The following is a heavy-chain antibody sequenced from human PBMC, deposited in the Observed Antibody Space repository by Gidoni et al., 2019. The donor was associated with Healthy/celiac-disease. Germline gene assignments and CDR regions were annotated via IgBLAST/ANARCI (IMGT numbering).Heavy chain of an antibody. CDR3: AHSYATPGYSSSWYWFDP. D-gene: IGHD6-13*01. J-gene: IGHJ5*02. Sequence: QITLKESGPTLVKPTQTLTLTCTFSGFSLSTSGVGVGWIRQPPGKALEWLALIYWDDDKRYSPSLKSRLTITKDTSKNQVVLTMTNMDPVDTATYYCAHSYATPGYSSSWYWFDPWGQGTLVTVSS. CDR1: GFSLSTSGVG. V-gene: IGHV2-5*02. CDR2: IYWDDDK.